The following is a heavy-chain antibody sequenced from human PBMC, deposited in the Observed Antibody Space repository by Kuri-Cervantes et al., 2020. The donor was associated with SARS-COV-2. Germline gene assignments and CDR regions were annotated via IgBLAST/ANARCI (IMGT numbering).Heavy chain of an antibody. D-gene: IGHD5-18*01. J-gene: IGHJ3*02. CDR3: ARGNTADAFDI. CDR1: GGTFSSYT. CDR2: IIPIFGTA. V-gene: IGHV1-69*06. Sequence: GGSLRLSCKASGGTFSSYTISWVRQAPGQGLEWMGGIIPIFGTANYAQKFQGRVTITADKSTSTAYMELSSLRSEDTAVYYCARGNTADAFDIWGQGTMVTVSS.